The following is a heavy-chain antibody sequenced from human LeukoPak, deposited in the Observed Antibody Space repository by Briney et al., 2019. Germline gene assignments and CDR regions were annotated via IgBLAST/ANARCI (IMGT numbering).Heavy chain of an antibody. J-gene: IGHJ6*02. CDR1: GYTFTSYS. D-gene: IGHD2-2*01. Sequence: ASVKVSCKPSGYTFTSYSMHWVRQAPGQGLEWMGIIDPSGGTTRYAQKFQGRVTMTRDTSTSTVYMELSSLRSEDTAVYYCASVATPSRNYYYYGMDVWGQGTTVTVSS. CDR2: IDPSGGTT. CDR3: ASVATPSRNYYYYGMDV. V-gene: IGHV1-46*01.